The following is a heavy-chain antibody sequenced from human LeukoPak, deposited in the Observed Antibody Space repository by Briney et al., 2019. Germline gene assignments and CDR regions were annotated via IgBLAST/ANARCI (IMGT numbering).Heavy chain of an antibody. Sequence: ASVKVSCKASGYTFTSHHMHWVRQAPGQGLEWMGIINPSGGSTNYAQKFQGRVTITRNTSISTAYMELSSLRSEDTAVYYCARAPNQDDYGDYGTDAFDIWGQGTMVTVSS. CDR3: ARAPNQDDYGDYGTDAFDI. CDR2: INPSGGST. D-gene: IGHD4-17*01. CDR1: GYTFTSHH. V-gene: IGHV1-46*01. J-gene: IGHJ3*02.